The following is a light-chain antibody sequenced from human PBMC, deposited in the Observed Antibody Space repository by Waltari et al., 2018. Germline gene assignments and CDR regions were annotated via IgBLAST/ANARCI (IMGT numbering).Light chain of an antibody. CDR1: QSVSRTC. Sequence: EIVLTQSPATLSLSPGERATLSRRPSQSVSRTCLAWYRQKHGQAPRLLSYSASTRMGGIPDRFSGSGSGADFTLTISSLEAEDVAVYYCQQCAGSPYTFGQGTKLEIK. J-gene: IGKJ2*01. CDR3: QQCAGSPYT. CDR2: SAS. V-gene: IGKV3-20*01.